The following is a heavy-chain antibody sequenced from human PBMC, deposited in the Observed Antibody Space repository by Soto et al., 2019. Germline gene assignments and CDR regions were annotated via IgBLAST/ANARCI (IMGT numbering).Heavy chain of an antibody. D-gene: IGHD3-22*01. CDR3: ARAVKDYYDSSGSPYFDY. CDR2: IYSGGST. Sequence: LRLSCAASGFTVSSNYMSWVRQAPGKGLEWVSVIYSGGSTYYADSVKGRFTISRDNSKNTLYLQMNSLRAEDTAVYYCARAVKDYYDSSGSPYFDYWGQGTLVTVSS. V-gene: IGHV3-53*01. CDR1: GFTVSSNY. J-gene: IGHJ4*02.